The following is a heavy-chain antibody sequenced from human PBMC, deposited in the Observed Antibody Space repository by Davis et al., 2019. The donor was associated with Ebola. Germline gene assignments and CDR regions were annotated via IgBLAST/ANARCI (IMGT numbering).Heavy chain of an antibody. CDR3: ARSTVAAI. CDR2: ISYDGSNQ. V-gene: IGHV3-30-3*01. D-gene: IGHD4-23*01. CDR1: GFTFSSYS. J-gene: IGHJ4*02. Sequence: GGSLRLSCAASGFTFSSYSMHWVRQAPGKGLEWVAVISYDGSNQYYADSVKGRFTISRDNSKKTLYLQMNSLRAEDTAVYYCARSTVAAIWGQGTLVTVSS.